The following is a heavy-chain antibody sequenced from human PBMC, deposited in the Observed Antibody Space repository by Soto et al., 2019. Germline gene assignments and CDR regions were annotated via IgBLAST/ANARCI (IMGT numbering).Heavy chain of an antibody. Sequence: ASVKVSCKASGGTFSSYAISWVRQAPGQGLEWMGGIIPIFGTANYAQKFQGRVTITADESTSTAYMELSSLRSEDTAVYYCARSGRITMIVVVTLYGMDVWGQGTTVTVSS. CDR2: IIPIFGTA. CDR1: GGTFSSYA. D-gene: IGHD3-22*01. CDR3: ARSGRITMIVVVTLYGMDV. V-gene: IGHV1-69*13. J-gene: IGHJ6*02.